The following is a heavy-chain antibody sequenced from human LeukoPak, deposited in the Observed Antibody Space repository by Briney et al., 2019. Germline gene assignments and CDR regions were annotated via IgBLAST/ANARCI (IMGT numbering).Heavy chain of an antibody. CDR1: GFTFSSYW. CDR2: IKQDGSEK. D-gene: IGHD3-22*01. CDR3: AREGSYYDSSGYYSSFDY. V-gene: IGHV3-7*03. J-gene: IGHJ4*02. Sequence: GGSLRLSCAASGFTFSSYWMNWVRQAPGMGLEWVANIKQDGSEKYYVDSVKGRFTISRDNAKNSLYLQMNSLRAEDTAVYYCAREGSYYDSSGYYSSFDYWGQGTLVTVSS.